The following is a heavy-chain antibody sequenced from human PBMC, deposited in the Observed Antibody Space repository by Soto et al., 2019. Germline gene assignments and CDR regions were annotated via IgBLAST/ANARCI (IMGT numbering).Heavy chain of an antibody. CDR1: GFTVSSNY. CDR2: IYSGGST. D-gene: IGHD6-19*01. J-gene: IGHJ6*03. V-gene: IGHV3-66*01. CDR3: ARESRNSGCGYYYYYMDV. Sequence: GGSLRLSCAASGFTVSSNYMSWVRQAPGKGLEWVSVIYSGGSTYYADSVKGRFTISRDNSKNTLYLQMNSLRAEDTAVYYCARESRNSGCGYYYYYMDVWGKGTTVTVSS.